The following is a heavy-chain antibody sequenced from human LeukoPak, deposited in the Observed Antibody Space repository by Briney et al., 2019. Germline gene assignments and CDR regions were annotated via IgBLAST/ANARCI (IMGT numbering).Heavy chain of an antibody. V-gene: IGHV1-24*01. D-gene: IGHD3-16*01. CDR3: ATDRGGGLLGDAFDI. CDR2: FDPEDGEP. J-gene: IGHJ3*02. CDR1: RYTLTELS. Sequence: ASVKVSCKVSRYTLTELSTHWVRQAPGIGFEWMGGFDPEDGEPVYAQKFEGRVTMTEDTSTDTAYMELSSLTSEDTAVYFCATDRGGGLLGDAFDIWGQGTMVTVSS.